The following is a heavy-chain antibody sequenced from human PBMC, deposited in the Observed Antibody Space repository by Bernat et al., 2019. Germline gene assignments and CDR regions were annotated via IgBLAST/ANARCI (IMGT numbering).Heavy chain of an antibody. D-gene: IGHD3-10*01. J-gene: IGHJ6*02. CDR1: GFTFSNAW. Sequence: EVQLVESGGGLVKPGGSLRLSCAASGFTFSNAWMSWVRQAPGKGLEWVGRIKSKTDGGTTDYAAPVKGRFTISRDDSKNTLYLQMNSLRAEDTAVYYCARDWGRFGEGYGMDVWGQGTTVTVSS. V-gene: IGHV3-15*01. CDR3: ARDWGRFGEGYGMDV. CDR2: IKSKTDGGTT.